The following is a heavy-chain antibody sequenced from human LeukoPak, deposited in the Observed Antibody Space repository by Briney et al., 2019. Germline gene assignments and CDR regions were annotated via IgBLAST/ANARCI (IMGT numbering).Heavy chain of an antibody. Sequence: SETLSLTCAFYGGSFSGYHWSWIRQPPGKGLEWIGYIYYSGSTNYNPSLKSRVTISVDTSKNQFSLKLSSVTAADTAVYYCARGGRWRSGASDIWGQGTMVTVSS. V-gene: IGHV4-59*01. CDR1: GGSFSGYH. CDR2: IYYSGST. CDR3: ARGGRWRSGASDI. J-gene: IGHJ3*02. D-gene: IGHD5-24*01.